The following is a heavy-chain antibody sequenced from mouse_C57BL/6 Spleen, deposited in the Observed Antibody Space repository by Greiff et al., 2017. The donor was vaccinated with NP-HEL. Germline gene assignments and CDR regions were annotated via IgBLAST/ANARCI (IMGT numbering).Heavy chain of an antibody. Sequence: QVQLQQSGAELVKPGASVKLSCKASGYTFTSYWMHWVKQRPGQGLEWIGMIHPNSGSTNYNEKFKSKATLTVDKSSSTAYMQLSSLTSEDSAVYYCARLFDYEEDYYAMDYWGQGTSVTVSS. CDR1: GYTFTSYW. J-gene: IGHJ4*01. V-gene: IGHV1-64*01. CDR3: ARLFDYEEDYYAMDY. CDR2: IHPNSGST. D-gene: IGHD2-4*01.